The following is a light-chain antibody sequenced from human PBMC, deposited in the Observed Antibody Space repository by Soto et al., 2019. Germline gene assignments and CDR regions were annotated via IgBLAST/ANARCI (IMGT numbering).Light chain of an antibody. Sequence: QSVLAQPASVSGSPGQSITISCTGTSSGVGGYNYVSWYQQHPGKAPKLMIYEVSNRPSGVSNRFSGSKSGNTASLTISGLQAEDEADYYCSSYTSSSTLVFGTGTKGTVL. CDR1: SSGVGGYNY. J-gene: IGLJ1*01. CDR3: SSYTSSSTLV. CDR2: EVS. V-gene: IGLV2-14*01.